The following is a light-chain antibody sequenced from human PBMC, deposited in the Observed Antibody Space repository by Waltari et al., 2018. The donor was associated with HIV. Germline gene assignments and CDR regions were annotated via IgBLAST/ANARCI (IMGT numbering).Light chain of an antibody. V-gene: IGLV1-40*01. Sequence: SVLTQPPSVSGAPGQSVSISCSGNASNIGAGFDVHWYRQSPGTAPKLVIFGDTVRPSGSTDRFSGSRSLNSVSLDISGLRAEDAGDYYCQSYDISLTGLWVFGGGTKLTVL. CDR1: ASNIGAGFD. CDR2: GDT. CDR3: QSYDISLTGLWV. J-gene: IGLJ3*02.